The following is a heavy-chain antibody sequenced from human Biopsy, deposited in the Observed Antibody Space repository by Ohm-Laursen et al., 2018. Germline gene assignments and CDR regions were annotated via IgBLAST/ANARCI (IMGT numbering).Heavy chain of an antibody. Sequence: SLRLSCAASGFTVSNNYMHWVRQAPGKGLEWVAVISFDGSNKYYADSVKGRLTISRDNSKNTLYLQMNSLSAEDTALYYCAKDGGWDYVWTNYAPYYYYGMDVWGQGTTVTVSS. J-gene: IGHJ6*02. CDR1: GFTVSNNY. CDR3: AKDGGWDYVWTNYAPYYYYGMDV. D-gene: IGHD3-16*01. V-gene: IGHV3-30*18. CDR2: ISFDGSNK.